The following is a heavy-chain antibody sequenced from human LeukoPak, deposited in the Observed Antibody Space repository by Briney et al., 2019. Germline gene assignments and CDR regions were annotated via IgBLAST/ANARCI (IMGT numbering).Heavy chain of an antibody. J-gene: IGHJ4*02. D-gene: IGHD3-3*02. CDR2: ITPKSGDT. V-gene: IGHV1-2*02. Sequence: ASVKDSFKASGYIFSDFYIHWVRQAPGQGLEYVGWITPKSGDTYSPQRFQGRVTMTRDASISTAYIELSSLRSDDTAVYFCARVGLADERVWAYWGQGTLVTASS. CDR1: GYIFSDFY. CDR3: ARVGLADERVWAY.